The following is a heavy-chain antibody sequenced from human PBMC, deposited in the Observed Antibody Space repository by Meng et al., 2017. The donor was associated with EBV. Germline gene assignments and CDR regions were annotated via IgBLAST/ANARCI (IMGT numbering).Heavy chain of an antibody. CDR3: AREGDGYNYPDY. CDR2: IIPIFGTA. CDR1: GGTFSSYA. V-gene: IGHV1-69*01. D-gene: IGHD5-24*01. Sequence: QVQLGESGAEVKKPGSSVKVSCKASGGTFSSYAISWVRQAPGQGLEWMGGIIPIFGTANYAQKFQGRATITADESTSTAYMELSSLRSEDTAVYYCAREGDGYNYPDYWGQGTLVTVSS. J-gene: IGHJ4*02.